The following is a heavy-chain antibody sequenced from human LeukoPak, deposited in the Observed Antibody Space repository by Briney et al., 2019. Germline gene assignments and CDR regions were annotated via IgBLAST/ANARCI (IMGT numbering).Heavy chain of an antibody. CDR3: ARTLTPLRTGFDY. J-gene: IGHJ4*02. Sequence: SETLSLTCAVYGGSFSGYYWSWIRQPPGKGLEWIGSIYHSGSTYCNPSLKSRVSISVDTSKNQFSLRLSSVTAADTAVYYCARTLTPLRTGFDYWGQGTLVTASS. D-gene: IGHD4-11*01. V-gene: IGHV4-34*01. CDR2: IYHSGST. CDR1: GGSFSGYY.